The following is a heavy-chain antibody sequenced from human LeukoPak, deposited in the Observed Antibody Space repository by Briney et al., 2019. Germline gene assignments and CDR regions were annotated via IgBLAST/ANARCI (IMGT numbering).Heavy chain of an antibody. D-gene: IGHD3-22*01. J-gene: IGHJ4*02. CDR1: GFPFSSYA. CDR3: AKDSSGYPTRPTGIDY. Sequence: GGSLRLSCAASGFPFSSYAMSWVRQAPGKGLEWVPAFSGSGGSTYYADAVKGRCTISRDNSKNTMYLQMNSLRAEDTAVYYCAKDSSGYPTRPTGIDYWGQGTLVTVSS. V-gene: IGHV3-23*01. CDR2: FSGSGGST.